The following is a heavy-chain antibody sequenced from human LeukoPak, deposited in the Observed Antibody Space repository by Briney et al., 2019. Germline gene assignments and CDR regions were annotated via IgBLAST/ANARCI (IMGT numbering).Heavy chain of an antibody. CDR2: ISSSSYI. CDR3: ARVPYYGSGSYSTYFDY. Sequence: GGSLRLSCAASGFTFSSYSTNWVRQAPGKGLEWVSSISSSSYIYYADSVKGRFTISRDNAKNSLYLQMNSLRAEDTAVYYCARVPYYGSGSYSTYFDYWGQGTLVTVSS. J-gene: IGHJ4*02. V-gene: IGHV3-21*01. D-gene: IGHD3-10*01. CDR1: GFTFSSYS.